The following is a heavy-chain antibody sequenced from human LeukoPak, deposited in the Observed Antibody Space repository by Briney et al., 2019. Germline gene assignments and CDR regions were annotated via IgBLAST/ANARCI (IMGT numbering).Heavy chain of an antibody. Sequence: GGSLRLSCAASGFIFAIYAMNWVRQAPGKGLEWVSGISGSDGSTYKADSVKGRFTISRDSSRNMLYLQMNSLRAEDTAVYYCAKGVFGSITSSTVNYWGQGTLVTVSS. J-gene: IGHJ4*02. CDR3: AKGVFGSITSSTVNY. V-gene: IGHV3-23*01. D-gene: IGHD1-20*01. CDR1: GFIFAIYA. CDR2: ISGSDGST.